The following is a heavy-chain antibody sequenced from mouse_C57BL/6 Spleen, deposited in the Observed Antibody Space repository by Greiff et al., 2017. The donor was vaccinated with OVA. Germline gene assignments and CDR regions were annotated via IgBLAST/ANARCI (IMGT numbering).Heavy chain of an antibody. Sequence: VQLVESGPGLVAPSQSLSITCTVSGFSLTSYAISWVRQPPGKGLEWLGVIWTGGGTNYNSALKSRLSISKDNSKSQVFLKMNSLQTDDTARYYCARTYGSSSDWYFDVWGTGTTVTVSS. V-gene: IGHV2-9-1*01. D-gene: IGHD1-1*01. CDR3: ARTYGSSSDWYFDV. CDR2: IWTGGGT. CDR1: GFSLTSYA. J-gene: IGHJ1*03.